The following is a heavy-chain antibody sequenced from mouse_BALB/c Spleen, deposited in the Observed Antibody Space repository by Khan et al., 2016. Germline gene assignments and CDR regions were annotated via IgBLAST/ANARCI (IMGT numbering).Heavy chain of an antibody. CDR1: GYSITSDYA. CDR3: ARFYYGSSYWYFDV. V-gene: IGHV3-2*02. D-gene: IGHD1-1*01. J-gene: IGHJ1*01. CDR2: ISYSGST. Sequence: EVQLQESGPGLVKPSQSLSLTCTVTGYSITSDYAWNWIRQFPGNKLEWMGYISYSGSTSYNPSLKSRISITRATSKNQFFLQLNSVTTEDTATYYCARFYYGSSYWYFDVWGAGTTVTVSS.